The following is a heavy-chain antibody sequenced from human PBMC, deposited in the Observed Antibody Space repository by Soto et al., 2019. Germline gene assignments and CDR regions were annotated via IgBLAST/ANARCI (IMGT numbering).Heavy chain of an antibody. J-gene: IGHJ5*02. CDR1: VGSVSSGNFY. CDR3: ARGRNGLVLS. V-gene: IGHV4-61*01. D-gene: IGHD3-9*01. CDR2: IYYSGST. Sequence: SETLSLTCTVSVGSVSSGNFYWSWIRQPPGKGLEWIGFIYYSGSTNYNPSLKSRVTISVDTSKNQFSLQLSSVTAADTAVYHCARGRNGLVLSWGQGTLVTVSS.